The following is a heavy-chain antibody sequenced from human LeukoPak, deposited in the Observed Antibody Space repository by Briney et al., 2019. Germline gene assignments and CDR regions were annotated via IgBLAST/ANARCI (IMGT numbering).Heavy chain of an antibody. CDR2: INPNTGAT. Sequence: ASVKVSCKPSGYTFTGYCMHWVRQAPGQGLEWMGWINPNTGATIYAHKFQGRVSMTRDTSISTAYMELTSLRSGDTALYYCARDRVGSGWPRPYYFEFWGQGTLVTVSS. V-gene: IGHV1-2*02. J-gene: IGHJ4*02. CDR1: GYTFTGYC. D-gene: IGHD6-19*01. CDR3: ARDRVGSGWPRPYYFEF.